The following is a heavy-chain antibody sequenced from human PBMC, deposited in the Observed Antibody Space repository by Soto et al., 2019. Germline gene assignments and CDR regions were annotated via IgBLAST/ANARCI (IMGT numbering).Heavy chain of an antibody. Sequence: SVKVSCKASGGTFRNHVFNWVRQAPGQGLEWMGGIIPIIGTPNYAQKFQGRVTITADASTNTVYLEVSSLRSQDTAVYYCARDLEFRDGNISHLDYWGQGTLVTVSS. CDR3: ARDLEFRDGNISHLDY. V-gene: IGHV1-69*13. CDR2: IIPIIGTP. J-gene: IGHJ4*02. CDR1: GGTFRNHV. D-gene: IGHD3-10*01.